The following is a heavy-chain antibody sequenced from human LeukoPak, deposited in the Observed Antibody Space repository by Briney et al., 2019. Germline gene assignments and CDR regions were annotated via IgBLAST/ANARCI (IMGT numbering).Heavy chain of an antibody. V-gene: IGHV3-23*01. CDR2: IGDSGEST. D-gene: IGHD3-10*02. CDR3: ARDSPVCSY. J-gene: IGHJ4*02. Sequence: GGSLRPSCAASGFTLSSHGMSWVRQAPGKGLEWVSAIGDSGESTYYADSVKGRFTISRDTSKNTLYLQMNSLRAEDTAVYYCARDSPVCSYWGQGTLVTVSS. CDR1: GFTLSSHG.